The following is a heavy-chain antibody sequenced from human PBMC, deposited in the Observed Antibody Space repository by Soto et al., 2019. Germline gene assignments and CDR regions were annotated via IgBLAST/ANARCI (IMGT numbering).Heavy chain of an antibody. V-gene: IGHV4-61*01. Sequence: QVQLQESGPGLVKPSETLSLTCTVSGGSVSSGSYYWSWIRQSPGKGLEWIGYIYYSGSTNYNPSLKSRVTISVDTSKNQFSLKLSSVTAADTAVYYCARDSDGDYGFDYWGQGTLVTVSS. J-gene: IGHJ4*02. D-gene: IGHD4-17*01. CDR2: IYYSGST. CDR3: ARDSDGDYGFDY. CDR1: GGSVSSGSYY.